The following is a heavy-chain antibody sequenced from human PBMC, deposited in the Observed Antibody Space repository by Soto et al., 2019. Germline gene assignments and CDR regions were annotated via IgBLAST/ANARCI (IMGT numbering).Heavy chain of an antibody. CDR3: VRESGATLRRS. J-gene: IGHJ4*02. Sequence: VKLRFEACCVTVKSNRLNWPRQAPGQGLGWVGGIVPIYRTADYAQKFQGRVTITADESARTSYMELRSLKSQDTAVYHCVRESGATLRRSWGQGTLVTVSS. V-gene: IGHV1-69*01. CDR2: IVPIYRTA. CDR1: CVTVKSNR. D-gene: IGHD3-10*01.